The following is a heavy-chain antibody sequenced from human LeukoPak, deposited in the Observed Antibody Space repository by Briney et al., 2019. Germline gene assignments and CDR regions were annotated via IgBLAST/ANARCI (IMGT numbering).Heavy chain of an antibody. CDR3: ARALGSSWYVGDYYYYMDV. CDR2: IYYSGST. Sequence: TTSETLSLTCTVSGGTISSYYWSWIRQPPGKGLEWIGYIYYSGSTNYNPSLKSRVTISVDTSKNQFSLKLSSVTAADTAVYYCARALGSSWYVGDYYYYMDVWGKGTTVTISS. J-gene: IGHJ6*03. V-gene: IGHV4-59*01. CDR1: GGTISSYY. D-gene: IGHD6-13*01.